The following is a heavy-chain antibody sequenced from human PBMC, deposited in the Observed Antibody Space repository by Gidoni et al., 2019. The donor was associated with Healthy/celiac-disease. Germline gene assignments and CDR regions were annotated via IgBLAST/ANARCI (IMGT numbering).Heavy chain of an antibody. CDR1: GYSFTSYW. Sequence: EVQLVQSGAAVTKPGESLKISCKGSGYSFTSYWIGWVRQMPGKGLEWMGIIYPGDSDTRYSPSFQGQVTISADKSISTAYLQWSSLKASDTAMYYCARHEGGYSYGPKYYFDYWGQGTLVTVSS. J-gene: IGHJ4*02. V-gene: IGHV5-51*01. CDR3: ARHEGGYSYGPKYYFDY. CDR2: IYPGDSDT. D-gene: IGHD5-18*01.